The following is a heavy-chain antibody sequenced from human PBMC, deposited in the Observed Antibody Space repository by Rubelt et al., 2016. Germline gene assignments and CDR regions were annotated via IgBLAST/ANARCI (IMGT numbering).Heavy chain of an antibody. Sequence: VQLQESGPGLVKPSETLSLTCTVSGGSISSYYWSWIRQPPGKGLEWIGYIYYSGSTNYNPSLKSRVTISVDTSKNQFSLKLSSVTAADTAVYYCARHSWSIYWFDPWGQGTLVTVSS. CDR3: ARHSWSIYWFDP. V-gene: IGHV4-59*08. CDR1: GGSISSYY. J-gene: IGHJ5*02. D-gene: IGHD3-9*01. CDR2: IYYSGST.